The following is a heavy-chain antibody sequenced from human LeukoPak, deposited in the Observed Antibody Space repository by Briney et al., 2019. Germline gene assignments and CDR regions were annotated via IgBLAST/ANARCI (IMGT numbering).Heavy chain of an antibody. CDR2: IIPIFGTA. Sequence: SVKVSCKASGGTFSSYAISWVRQAPGQGLEWMGGIIPIFGTANYAQKFQGRVTITADESTSTTYMELSSLRSEDTAVYYCARSWVPFTMVRGVITNFDYWGQGTLVTVSS. CDR1: GGTFSSYA. V-gene: IGHV1-69*13. J-gene: IGHJ4*02. CDR3: ARSWVPFTMVRGVITNFDY. D-gene: IGHD3-10*01.